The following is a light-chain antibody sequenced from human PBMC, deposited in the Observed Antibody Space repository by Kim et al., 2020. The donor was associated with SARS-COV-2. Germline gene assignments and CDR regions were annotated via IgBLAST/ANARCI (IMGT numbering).Light chain of an antibody. J-gene: IGLJ3*02. CDR3: QSYDVSTEV. V-gene: IGLV6-57*04. Sequence: NFMLTQPHSVSESPGKTVTISCTRSSGSIASKYVQWYQQRPGSAPTTVIYQNNQRPSGVPDRFSGSIDTSSNSASLIISGLKTEDEADYYCQSYDVSTEVFGGGTKLTFL. CDR2: QNN. CDR1: SGSIASKY.